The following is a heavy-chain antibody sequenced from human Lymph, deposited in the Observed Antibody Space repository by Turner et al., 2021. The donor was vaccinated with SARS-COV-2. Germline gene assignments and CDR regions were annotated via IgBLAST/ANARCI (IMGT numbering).Heavy chain of an antibody. D-gene: IGHD5-18*01. CDR2: IKQDGSEK. V-gene: IGHV3-7*03. CDR1: GFTFSSYW. CDR3: AREDTVMVYDY. J-gene: IGHJ4*02. Sequence: EVRLVESGGGLVQPGGSLRLSCAASGFTFSSYWMSWVRQAPGKGLEWVANIKQDGSEKYYVDSVKGRFTISRDNAKNSLNLQMNSLRAEDTAVYYRAREDTVMVYDYWGQGTLVTVSS.